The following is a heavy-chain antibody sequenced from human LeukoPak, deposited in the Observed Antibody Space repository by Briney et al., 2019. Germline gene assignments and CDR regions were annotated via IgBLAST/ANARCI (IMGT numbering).Heavy chain of an antibody. Sequence: SETLSLTCIVSGGSISSSSYYWGWIRQPPGKGLEWIGSIYYSGSTYYNPSLKSRVTISVDTSKNQFSLKLSSVTAADTAVYYCARQRIAVAIDYWGQGTLVTVSS. J-gene: IGHJ4*02. CDR2: IYYSGST. CDR3: ARQRIAVAIDY. CDR1: GGSISSSSYY. D-gene: IGHD6-19*01. V-gene: IGHV4-39*01.